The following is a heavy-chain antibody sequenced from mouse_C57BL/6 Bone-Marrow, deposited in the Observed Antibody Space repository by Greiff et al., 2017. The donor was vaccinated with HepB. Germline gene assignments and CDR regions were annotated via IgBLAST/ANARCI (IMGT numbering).Heavy chain of an antibody. CDR1: GFTFSDYG. Sequence: EVKLVESGGGLVQPGGSLKLSCAASGFTFSDYGMAWVRQAPRKGPEWVAFISNLAYSIYYADTVTGRFTISRANAKNTLYLEMSSLRSEDTAMYYCARMTTVGYFDVWGTGTTVTVSS. CDR3: ARMTTVGYFDV. CDR2: ISNLAYSI. D-gene: IGHD1-1*01. V-gene: IGHV5-15*04. J-gene: IGHJ1*03.